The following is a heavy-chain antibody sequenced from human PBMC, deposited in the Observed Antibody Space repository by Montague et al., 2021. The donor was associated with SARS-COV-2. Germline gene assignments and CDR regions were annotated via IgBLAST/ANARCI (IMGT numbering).Heavy chain of an antibody. CDR2: ISFDGTNK. CDR1: GFTFTSYA. D-gene: IGHD5-18*01. J-gene: IGHJ4*02. V-gene: IGHV3-30-3*01. CDR3: ARDQGGYSYNDY. Sequence: SLRLSCAASGFTFTSYAMHWVRQAPGKGLEWVAVISFDGTNKYYTDSVKGRFTISRDNSKNTLYLQMHSVRPEDTAVYYCARDQGGYSYNDYWSQGTLVTVSS.